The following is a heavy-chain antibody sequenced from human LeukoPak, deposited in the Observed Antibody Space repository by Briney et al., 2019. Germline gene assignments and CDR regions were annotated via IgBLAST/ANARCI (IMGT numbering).Heavy chain of an antibody. V-gene: IGHV3-30-3*01. Sequence: GGSLRRSCAASGFTFSSYAMHWVRKAPGKGREWVAVISYDGSNKYYADSVKGRFTISRDNSKNTLYLQMNSLRAEDTAVYYCARTRSGYSYGLTDAFDIWGQGTMVTVSS. J-gene: IGHJ3*02. D-gene: IGHD5-18*01. CDR3: ARTRSGYSYGLTDAFDI. CDR1: GFTFSSYA. CDR2: ISYDGSNK.